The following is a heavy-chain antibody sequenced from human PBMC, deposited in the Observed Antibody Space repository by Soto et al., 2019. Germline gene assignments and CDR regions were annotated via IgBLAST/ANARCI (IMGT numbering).Heavy chain of an antibody. J-gene: IGHJ4*02. Sequence: GESLKISCKASGYSFTSYWIGWVRQMPGKGLEWMGIIYPGDSDTTYRPSFQGQVTISVDKSINTAYLQWSSLKASDTAMYYCARHYNDSSGYYYCDSWGQGTLVTVSS. CDR2: IYPGDSDT. CDR1: GYSFTSYW. CDR3: ARHYNDSSGYYYCDS. V-gene: IGHV5-51*01. D-gene: IGHD3-22*01.